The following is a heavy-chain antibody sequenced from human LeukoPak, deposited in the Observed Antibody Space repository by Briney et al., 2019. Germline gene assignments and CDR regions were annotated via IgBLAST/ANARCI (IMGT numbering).Heavy chain of an antibody. V-gene: IGHV3-43D*03. J-gene: IGHJ6*03. CDR2: ISWDGGST. Sequence: SGGSLRLSCAASEFSVGSNYMTWVRQAPGKGLEWVSLISWDGGSTYYADSVKGRFTISRDNSRNSLYLQMNSLRDEDTALYYCAKGASMGYSGYDFLDYHYMDVWGKGTTVTVSS. CDR1: EFSVGSNY. D-gene: IGHD5-12*01. CDR3: AKGASMGYSGYDFLDYHYMDV.